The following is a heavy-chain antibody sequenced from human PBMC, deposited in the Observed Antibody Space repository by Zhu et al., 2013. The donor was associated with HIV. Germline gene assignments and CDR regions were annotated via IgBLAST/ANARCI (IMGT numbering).Heavy chain of an antibody. CDR2: IIPIFGTA. CDR3: ARGGWCGGDCYSRYFDL. D-gene: IGHD2-21*02. V-gene: IGHV1-69*01. Sequence: QVQLVQSGAEVKKPGASVKXPARLWRHFSSYAISWVRQAPGHGLEWMGGIIPIFGTANYAQKFQGRVTITADESTSTAYMELSSLRSEDTAVYYCARGGWCGGDCYSRYFDLWGRGTLVTVSS. CDR1: RHFSSYA. J-gene: IGHJ2*01.